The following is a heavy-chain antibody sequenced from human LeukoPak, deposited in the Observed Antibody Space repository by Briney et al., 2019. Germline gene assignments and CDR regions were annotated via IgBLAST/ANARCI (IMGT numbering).Heavy chain of an antibody. CDR3: ARGRKYSVQGNYFDY. D-gene: IGHD5/OR15-5a*01. V-gene: IGHV3-21*01. Sequence: PGGSLRLSCAASGFTFSSYSMNWVRQAPGKGLEWVSSISSSSSYIYYADSVKGRFTISRDNAKNSLYLQMNSLRAEDTAVYYCARGRKYSVQGNYFDYWGQGTLVTVST. CDR2: ISSSSSYI. CDR1: GFTFSSYS. J-gene: IGHJ4*02.